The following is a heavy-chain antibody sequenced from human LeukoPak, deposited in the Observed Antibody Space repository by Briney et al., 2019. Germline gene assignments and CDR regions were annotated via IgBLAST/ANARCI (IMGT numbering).Heavy chain of an antibody. D-gene: IGHD3-9*01. Sequence: GESLKISCKGSGYIFTSYWIGWVRQLPGKGLEWMGIIYPGDSDTRYSPSFQGQVTISADKSISTAYLQWSSLKASDTAMYYCARGAGSYYDILTGFGGGGLDYWGQGTLVTVSS. CDR3: ARGAGSYYDILTGFGGGGLDY. CDR1: GYIFTSYW. CDR2: IYPGDSDT. J-gene: IGHJ4*02. V-gene: IGHV5-51*01.